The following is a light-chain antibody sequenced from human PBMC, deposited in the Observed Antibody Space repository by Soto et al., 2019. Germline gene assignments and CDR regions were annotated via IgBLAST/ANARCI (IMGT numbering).Light chain of an antibody. CDR1: SSDVGGYSY. CDR3: CSYAGACTYV. Sequence: QSALTQPRSVSGSPGHSVTISCTGTSSDVGGYSYVSWYQQHPGKAPKLMISDVSKRPSGVPDRFSGSKFGNTASLTISGLQAEDEADYYCCSYAGACTYVFGRGTKLTVL. V-gene: IGLV2-11*01. J-gene: IGLJ1*01. CDR2: DVS.